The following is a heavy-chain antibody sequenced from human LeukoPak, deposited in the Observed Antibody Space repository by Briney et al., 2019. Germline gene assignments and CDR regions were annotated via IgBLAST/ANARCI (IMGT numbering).Heavy chain of an antibody. CDR3: ARAGILSTGDYFDP. Sequence: SGTLSLTCTVSGGSITSGTFYWGWTRQPPGKGLEWIGTIHHSGSTSHNPSLQSRATISVDTSNNQFSLKLSSVTAADTAVYYCARAGILSTGDYFDPWGQGTLVTVSS. J-gene: IGHJ5*02. CDR2: IHHSGST. CDR1: GGSITSGTFY. D-gene: IGHD5/OR15-5a*01. V-gene: IGHV4-39*07.